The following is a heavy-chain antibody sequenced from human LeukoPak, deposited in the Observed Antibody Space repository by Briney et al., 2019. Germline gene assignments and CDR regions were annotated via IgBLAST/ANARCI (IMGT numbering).Heavy chain of an antibody. CDR1: AVTFSTYS. D-gene: IGHD3-3*01. CDR2: ISGSGGST. Sequence: YPGGSLRLSCSASAVTFSTYSMNWVCQTPGKGLMWVSSISGSGGSTYCAESVKGRFSISRDNSKKMMYLQMNSLRADDTAVHYCAKGGQNFDFWRFDYWGQGILVTVSS. CDR3: AKGGQNFDFWRFDY. V-gene: IGHV3-23*01. J-gene: IGHJ4*02.